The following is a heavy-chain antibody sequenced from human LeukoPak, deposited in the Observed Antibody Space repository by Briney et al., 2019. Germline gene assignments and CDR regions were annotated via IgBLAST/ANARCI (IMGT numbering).Heavy chain of an antibody. V-gene: IGHV4-59*01. Sequence: SETLSLTCTVSDGSISSYYWSRIRQPPGKGLEWIGYIYYSGSTNFNPSLKSRVSISVDTSKNQFSLNLTSVTAADTAFYYCARLSRGAAAGFDCWGPGTLVTVSS. CDR3: ARLSRGAAAGFDC. CDR2: IYYSGST. J-gene: IGHJ4*02. D-gene: IGHD6-13*01. CDR1: DGSISSYY.